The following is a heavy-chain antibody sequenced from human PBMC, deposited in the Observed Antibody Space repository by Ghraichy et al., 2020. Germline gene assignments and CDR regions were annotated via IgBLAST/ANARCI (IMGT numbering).Heavy chain of an antibody. Sequence: SETLSLTCTVSGDSVNSKIHYWTWFRQPAGKSLEFLGYIDYSGGTKYNPSLRGRVTIVLDTSTNNFSLKLRSVAAADTAVYYCARGGFWNYFDYWGPGTLVTVSS. CDR3: ARGGFWNYFDY. CDR1: GDSVNSKIHY. V-gene: IGHV4-61*03. D-gene: IGHD1-1*01. J-gene: IGHJ4*02. CDR2: IDYSGGT.